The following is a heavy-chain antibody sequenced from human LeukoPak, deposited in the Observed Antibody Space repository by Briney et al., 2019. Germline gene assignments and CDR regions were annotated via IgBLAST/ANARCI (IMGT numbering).Heavy chain of an antibody. D-gene: IGHD3-10*01. Sequence: GGSLRLSCAASGFTFSSYAMSWVRQAPGKGLEWVGRIKSKTDGGTTDYAAPVKGRFTISRDDSKNTLYLQMNSLKTEDTAAYYCTTAVRITMVRGTALAHYYYYGMDVWGQGTTVTVSS. J-gene: IGHJ6*02. V-gene: IGHV3-15*01. CDR3: TTAVRITMVRGTALAHYYYYGMDV. CDR1: GFTFSSYA. CDR2: IKSKTDGGTT.